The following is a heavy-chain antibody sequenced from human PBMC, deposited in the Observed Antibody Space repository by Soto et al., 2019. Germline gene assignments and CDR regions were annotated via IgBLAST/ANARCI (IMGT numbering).Heavy chain of an antibody. Sequence: PGESLKISCKGSGYSFTNYWIGWVRQMPGKGLEWMGIIYPGDSDTRYSPSFQGQVTISADKSINTAYLQWSSLKASDTAMYYCARALAMIEQFEGYWGQGTLVTVSS. J-gene: IGHJ4*02. V-gene: IGHV5-51*01. D-gene: IGHD3-22*01. CDR2: IYPGDSDT. CDR3: ARALAMIEQFEGY. CDR1: GYSFTNYW.